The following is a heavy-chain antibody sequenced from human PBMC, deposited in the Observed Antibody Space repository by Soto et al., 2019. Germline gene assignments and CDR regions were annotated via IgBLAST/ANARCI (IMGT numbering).Heavy chain of an antibody. J-gene: IGHJ4*02. CDR1: GVTFSSYS. V-gene: IGHV3-48*01. D-gene: IGHD6-19*01. CDR3: AREGAGSHFNY. Sequence: GGSLRLSCAASGVTFSSYSMNWVRQAPGKGLEWVSYIRKSSSAMYYADPVKGRFTISRDDAKNSLYLQMNSLRAEDTAVYYCAREGAGSHFNYWGKGVLVTLSS. CDR2: IRKSSSAM.